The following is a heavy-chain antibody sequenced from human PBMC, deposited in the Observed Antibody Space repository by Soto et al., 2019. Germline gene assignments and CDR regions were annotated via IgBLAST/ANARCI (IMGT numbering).Heavy chain of an antibody. Sequence: GGSLRLSCAASGFTFSSYSMNWVRQAPGKGLEWVSYISSSSSTIYYADSVKGRFTISRDNAKNSLYLQMNSLRDEDTAVYYCAREAGYCISTSCPPGWFDPWGQGTLVTVSS. CDR2: ISSSSSTI. J-gene: IGHJ5*02. V-gene: IGHV3-48*02. CDR3: AREAGYCISTSCPPGWFDP. D-gene: IGHD2-2*01. CDR1: GFTFSSYS.